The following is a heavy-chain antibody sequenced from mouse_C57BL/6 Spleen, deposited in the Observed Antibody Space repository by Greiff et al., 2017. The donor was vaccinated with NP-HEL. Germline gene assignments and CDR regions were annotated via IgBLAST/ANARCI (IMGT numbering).Heavy chain of an antibody. CDR1: GYTFTSYW. D-gene: IGHD1-1*01. Sequence: QVQLQQPGAELVMPGASVKLSCKASGYTFTSYWMHWVKQRPGQGLEWIGEIDPSDSYTNYNQKFKGKSTLTVDKSSSTAYMQLSSLTSEDSAVYYCASSGLYYYGSNYYAMAYWGQGTSVTVSS. V-gene: IGHV1-69*01. J-gene: IGHJ4*01. CDR3: ASSGLYYYGSNYYAMAY. CDR2: IDPSDSYT.